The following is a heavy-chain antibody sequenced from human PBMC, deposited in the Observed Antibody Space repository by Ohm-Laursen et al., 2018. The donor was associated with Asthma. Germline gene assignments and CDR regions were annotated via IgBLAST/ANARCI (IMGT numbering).Heavy chain of an antibody. CDR3: ARVAPKWELGGYYCDY. D-gene: IGHD1-26*01. Sequence: SLRLSCAAPGFTFSDYGMHWVRQAPGKGLVWVSRVYGDGSNTIYADSVKGRFTISRENAKNSLYLQMNSLRAGDTAVYYCARVAPKWELGGYYCDYWGQGTLVTVSS. CDR2: VYGDGSNT. V-gene: IGHV3-74*01. CDR1: GFTFSDYG. J-gene: IGHJ4*02.